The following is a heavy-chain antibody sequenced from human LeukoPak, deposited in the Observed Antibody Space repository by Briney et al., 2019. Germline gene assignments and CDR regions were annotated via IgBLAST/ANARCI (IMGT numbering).Heavy chain of an antibody. CDR3: AKDRGGSAYYFDY. CDR2: ISWNSGSI. D-gene: IGHD3-16*01. CDR1: GFTFDDYA. V-gene: IGHV3-9*01. Sequence: PGRSLRLSCAASGFTFDDYAMHWVQQAPGKGLEWVSGISWNSGSIGYADSVKGRFTISRDNAKNSLYLQMNSLRAEDTALYYCAKDRGGSAYYFDYWGQGTLVTVSS. J-gene: IGHJ4*02.